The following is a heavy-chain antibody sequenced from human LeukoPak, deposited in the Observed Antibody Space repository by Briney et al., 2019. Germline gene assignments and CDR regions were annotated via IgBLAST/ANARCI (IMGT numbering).Heavy chain of an antibody. V-gene: IGHV4-4*07. CDR3: ARGVGKWVRGGFDS. CDR1: GAPINNFY. Sequence: PSETLSLTCSISGAPINNFYWSWIRQPVGKGLEWIGRIYTSGSTNYNPSLKSRVSMSGDISKNRLSLNLTSVTAADTPVYYCARGVGKWVRGGFDSWGQGILVTVSS. D-gene: IGHD5-12*01. J-gene: IGHJ4*02. CDR2: IYTSGST.